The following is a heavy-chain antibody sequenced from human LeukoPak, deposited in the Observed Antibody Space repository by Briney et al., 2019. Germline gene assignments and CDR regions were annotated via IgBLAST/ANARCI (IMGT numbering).Heavy chain of an antibody. Sequence: GGSLRLSCAASGFSFGSYWMHWVRQAPGKGLVWVSRINSDGSSTSYADSVKGRFTISRDNAKNTVYLQMNSLRAEDTAVYFCAGPGVDPWGQGTLVTVSS. CDR2: INSDGSST. CDR1: GFSFGSYW. J-gene: IGHJ5*02. V-gene: IGHV3-74*01. CDR3: AGPGVDP.